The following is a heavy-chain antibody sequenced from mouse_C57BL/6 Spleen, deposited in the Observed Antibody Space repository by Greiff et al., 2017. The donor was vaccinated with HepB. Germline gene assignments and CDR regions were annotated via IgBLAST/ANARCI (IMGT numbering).Heavy chain of an antibody. CDR2: INPNYGTT. Sequence: EVQLQESGPELVKPGASVKISCKASGYSFTDYNMNWVKQSNGKSLEWIGVINPNYGTTSYNQKFKGKATLTVDQSSSTAYMQLNSLTSEDSAVYYCARWGNYGSSLGDFDYWGQGTTLTVSS. CDR3: ARWGNYGSSLGDFDY. J-gene: IGHJ2*01. CDR1: GYSFTDYN. V-gene: IGHV1-39*01. D-gene: IGHD1-1*01.